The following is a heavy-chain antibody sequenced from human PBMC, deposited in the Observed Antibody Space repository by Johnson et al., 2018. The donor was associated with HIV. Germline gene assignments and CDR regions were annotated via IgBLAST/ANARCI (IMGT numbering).Heavy chain of an antibody. V-gene: IGHV3-66*02. CDR3: PRFPLTVTGSCDAFGI. Sequence: VKLVESGGGLVQPGGSLKLSCAASGFTVSSNYMSWVRQAPGKGLEWVSLLDSGGTTYYADSVKGRFTISRDNSKNTLYPQMNSLRTEDTAVYYCPRFPLTVTGSCDAFGIWGQGTMVTVSS. J-gene: IGHJ3*02. CDR1: GFTVSSNY. D-gene: IGHD3-9*01. CDR2: LDSGGTT.